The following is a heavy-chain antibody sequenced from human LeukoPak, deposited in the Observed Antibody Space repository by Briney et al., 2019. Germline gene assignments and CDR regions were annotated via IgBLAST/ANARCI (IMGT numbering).Heavy chain of an antibody. CDR2: ISYDGSNK. D-gene: IGHD6-19*01. V-gene: IGHV3-30*18. CDR3: AKDASPSGFTRVYYFDH. CDR1: GFTFSNYG. Sequence: GGSLRLSCAAFGFTFSNYGMHWVRPAPGKGLEGVAVISYDGSNKYYADSVKGRFTFSRDNSKNTLYLQMNSLRAEDTALYYCAKDASPSGFTRVYYFDHWGPGTLVTVSS. J-gene: IGHJ4*02.